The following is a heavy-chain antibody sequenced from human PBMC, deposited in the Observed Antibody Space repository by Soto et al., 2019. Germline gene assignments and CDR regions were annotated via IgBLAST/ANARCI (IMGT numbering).Heavy chain of an antibody. CDR3: AREEWGSSSFHPFDYYYYGMDV. CDR1: GFTFSDYY. V-gene: IGHV3-11*01. CDR2: ISSSGSTI. D-gene: IGHD6-13*01. J-gene: IGHJ6*02. Sequence: GGSLRLACAASGFTFSDYYMSWIRQAPGKGLEWVSYISSSGSTIYYADSVKGRFTISRDNAKNSLYLQMNSLRAEDTAVYYCAREEWGSSSFHPFDYYYYGMDVWGQGTTVTVSS.